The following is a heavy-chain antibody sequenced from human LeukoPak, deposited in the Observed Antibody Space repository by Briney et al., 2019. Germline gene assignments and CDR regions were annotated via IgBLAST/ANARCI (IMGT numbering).Heavy chain of an antibody. Sequence: PGGSLRLSCAASGFTFSSYAMHWVRQAPGKGLEWVAVISYDGSNKYYADSVKGRFTISRDNSKNTLYLQMNSLRAEDTAVYYCAKGPRGVYSSGWVDYWGQGTLVTVSS. CDR2: ISYDGSNK. CDR1: GFTFSSYA. V-gene: IGHV3-30*04. J-gene: IGHJ4*02. CDR3: AKGPRGVYSSGWVDY. D-gene: IGHD6-19*01.